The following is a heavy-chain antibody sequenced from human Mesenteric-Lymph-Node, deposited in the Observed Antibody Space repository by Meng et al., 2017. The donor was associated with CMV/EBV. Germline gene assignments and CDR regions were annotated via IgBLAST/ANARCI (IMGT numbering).Heavy chain of an antibody. CDR3: ARVIAVAGFSFDY. CDR1: GFTFSSYS. D-gene: IGHD6-19*01. J-gene: IGHJ4*02. Sequence: GGSLRLSCAASGFTFSSYSMNWVRQAPGKGLEWVSSISSSSSYIYYADSVKGRFTISRDNAKNSLYLQMNSLRAEDTAVYYCARVIAVAGFSFDYWGQGTLVTVSS. V-gene: IGHV3-21*01. CDR2: ISSSSSYI.